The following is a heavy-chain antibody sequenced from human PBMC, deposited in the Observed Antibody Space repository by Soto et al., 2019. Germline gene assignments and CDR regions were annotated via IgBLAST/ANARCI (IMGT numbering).Heavy chain of an antibody. J-gene: IGHJ6*02. CDR3: ARLRGNQLTGESYYYYGREV. Sequence: QVQLVQSGAEVTQPGSSVKVSCKASGGTLSSYSISWVRQAPGQGLEWLGGIIPLFGAPNYAQNVLGSVTITADKSTGTAYMEESSLRSEATAIYNSARLRGNQLTGESYYYYGREVKCQGTTVIVYS. CDR2: IIPLFGAP. CDR1: GGTLSSYS. V-gene: IGHV1-69*06. D-gene: IGHD7-27*01.